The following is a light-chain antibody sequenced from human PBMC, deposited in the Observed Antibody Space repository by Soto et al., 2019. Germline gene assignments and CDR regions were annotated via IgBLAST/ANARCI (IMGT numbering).Light chain of an antibody. Sequence: EIVMTQSPSTLSVSPGERATLSCRASQTVTSSYFAWYQQRPGQAPRLLIYGTSSRATGIPDRFSGSGSGTDFTLTISRLEPEDFAVYYCQQYGSLPQTFGQGTKVDI. V-gene: IGKV3-20*01. CDR3: QQYGSLPQT. CDR1: QTVTSSY. J-gene: IGKJ1*01. CDR2: GTS.